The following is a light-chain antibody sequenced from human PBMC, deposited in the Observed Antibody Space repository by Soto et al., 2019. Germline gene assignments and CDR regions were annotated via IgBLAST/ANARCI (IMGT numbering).Light chain of an antibody. V-gene: IGKV1-5*03. CDR1: QSISIW. CDR3: QQFVTYPLT. Sequence: DIQMTQSPSTLSASVGDRVTITCRASQSISIWLAWYQQKPGKAPKLLIYQASNLESGVPPRFSGSGSGTDFTPTISSLQPDDFATYYCQQFVTYPLTVGGGTKVEIK. CDR2: QAS. J-gene: IGKJ4*01.